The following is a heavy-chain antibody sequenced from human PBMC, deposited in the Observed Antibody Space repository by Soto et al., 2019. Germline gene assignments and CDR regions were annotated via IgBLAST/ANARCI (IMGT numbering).Heavy chain of an antibody. V-gene: IGHV1-2*04. J-gene: IGHJ6*02. CDR2: INTNSGGT. CDR1: GYTFTGYS. CDR3: ARDLIEYCSSTSCVPFSYGMDV. Sequence: GASVKVSCKASGYTFTGYSMHWVRQAPGQRLEWMGWINTNSGGTNYAQKFQGWVTMTRDTSSSTAYMELSRLRSDDTAVYYCARDLIEYCSSTSCVPFSYGMDVWGQGTTVTVSS. D-gene: IGHD2-2*01.